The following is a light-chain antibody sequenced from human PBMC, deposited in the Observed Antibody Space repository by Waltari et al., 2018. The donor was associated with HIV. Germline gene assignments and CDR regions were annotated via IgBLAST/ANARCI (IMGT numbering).Light chain of an antibody. CDR2: GAS. J-gene: IGKJ4*01. CDR3: QQYGSSPLT. Sequence: EIVLTQSPGTLSLSPGERATLSCRASQSVTSSFLRWYQQKPRRAPRLLIYGASSRATGIPDRFSGGGSGTDFTLTISRLEPEDFAVYYCQQYGSSPLTFGGGTKVDIK. CDR1: QSVTSSF. V-gene: IGKV3-20*01.